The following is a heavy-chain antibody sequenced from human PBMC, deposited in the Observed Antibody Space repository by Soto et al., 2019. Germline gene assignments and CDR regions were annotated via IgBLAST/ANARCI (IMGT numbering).Heavy chain of an antibody. CDR3: ARGGIQLWSYYYYGMDV. CDR1: GGSFSGYY. J-gene: IGHJ6*02. CDR2: INHSGST. Sequence: SETLSLTCAVYGGSFSGYYWSWIRQPPGKGLEWIGEINHSGSTNYNPSLKSRVTISVDTSKNQFSLKLSSVTAADTAVYYCARGGIQLWSYYYYGMDVWGQGTTVTVSS. V-gene: IGHV4-34*01. D-gene: IGHD5-18*01.